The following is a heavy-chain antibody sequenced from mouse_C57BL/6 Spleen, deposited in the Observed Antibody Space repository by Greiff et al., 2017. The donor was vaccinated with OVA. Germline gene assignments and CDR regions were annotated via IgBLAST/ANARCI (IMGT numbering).Heavy chain of an antibody. CDR3: SRSYYDYVFFAY. CDR1: GYTFTSYW. J-gene: IGHJ3*01. CDR2: IDPSDSDT. V-gene: IGHV1-52*01. D-gene: IGHD2-4*01. Sequence: QVQLQQPGAELVRPGSSVKLSCKASGYTFTSYWMHWVKQRPIQGLEWIGNIDPSDSDTHYNQKFKDKATLTVDKSSSTAYMQLSSLTSEDSAVYYCSRSYYDYVFFAYWGQGTLVTVSA.